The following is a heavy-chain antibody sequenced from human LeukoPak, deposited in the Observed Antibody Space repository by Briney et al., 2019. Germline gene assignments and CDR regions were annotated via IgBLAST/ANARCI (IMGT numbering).Heavy chain of an antibody. CDR1: GFTFSSYA. D-gene: IGHD5-18*01. V-gene: IGHV3-30-3*01. CDR2: ISYDGSNK. Sequence: PGRSLRLSCAASGFTFSSYAMHWVRQAPGKGLEWVAVISYDGSNKYYADSVKGRFTISRDNSKNTLYLQMNSLRAEDAAVYYCAKVRTAMVIEAFDIWGQGTMVTVSS. CDR3: AKVRTAMVIEAFDI. J-gene: IGHJ3*02.